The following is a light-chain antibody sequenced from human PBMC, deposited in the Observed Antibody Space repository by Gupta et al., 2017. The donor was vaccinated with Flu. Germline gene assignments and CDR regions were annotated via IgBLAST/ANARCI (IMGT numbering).Light chain of an antibody. J-gene: IGLJ1*01. CDR1: SSDVGGYNY. Sequence: QSALTQPASVYGSPGQSITVSCTGTSSDVGGYNYVSWYQQHPGKAPKLMIYEVSNRPSGVSNRFSGSKSGNTASLTISGLQAEDEADYYCSSYTSSSTLEVFGTGTKVTV. CDR2: EVS. V-gene: IGLV2-14*01. CDR3: SSYTSSSTLEV.